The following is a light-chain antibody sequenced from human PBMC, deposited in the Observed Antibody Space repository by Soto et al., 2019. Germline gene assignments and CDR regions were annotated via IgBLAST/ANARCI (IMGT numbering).Light chain of an antibody. V-gene: IGKV1-27*01. CDR3: QKYNSAPWT. J-gene: IGKJ1*01. CDR2: AAS. Sequence: DIQMTQSPSSLSASVGDRVTITCRASQVISNYLAWYQQKPGKVPKLLIYAASTLQPGVPFRFSGSGSGTDFTLTISSLQPEDVATYYCQKYNSAPWTFGQGTKVEIK. CDR1: QVISNY.